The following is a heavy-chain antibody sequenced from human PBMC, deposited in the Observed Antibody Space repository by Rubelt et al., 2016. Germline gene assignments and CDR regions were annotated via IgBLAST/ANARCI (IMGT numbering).Heavy chain of an antibody. Sequence: QVPGKGLVWVSRINSDGSSTSYVDSVKGRFTISRDNAKNSLYLQMNSLRDEDTAVYYCARGELRFQQNWFDPWGQGTLVTVSS. V-gene: IGHV3-74*01. J-gene: IGHJ5*02. CDR3: ARGELRFQQNWFDP. D-gene: IGHD3-3*01. CDR2: INSDGSST.